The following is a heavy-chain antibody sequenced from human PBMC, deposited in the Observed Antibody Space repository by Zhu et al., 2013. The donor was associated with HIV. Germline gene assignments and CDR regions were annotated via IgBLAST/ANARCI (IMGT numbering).Heavy chain of an antibody. CDR3: ARGVPQQLPY. CDR1: GYPFSDYN. V-gene: IGHV1-8*02. J-gene: IGHJ4*02. D-gene: IGHD6-13*01. CDR2: MNPNSGNT. Sequence: QLQLVQSGGEVKKPGASVRVSCQASGYPFSDYNINWVRQATGQGLEWMGWMNPNSGNTGYAQKFQGRVTMTRNTSISTAYMDLSSLRSEDTAVYYCARGVPQQLPYWGQGTLVTVSS.